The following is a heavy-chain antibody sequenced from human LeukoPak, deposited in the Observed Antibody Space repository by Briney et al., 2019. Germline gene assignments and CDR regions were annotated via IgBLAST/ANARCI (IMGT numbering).Heavy chain of an antibody. CDR3: ASSPSYCSGGSCYPNWFDP. V-gene: IGHV4-59*01. J-gene: IGHJ5*02. D-gene: IGHD2-15*01. CDR2: IYYSGST. Sequence: SETLSLTCTVSGGSISSYYWSWIRQPPGKGLEWIGYIYYSGSTNYNPSLKSRVTISVDTSKNQFSLKLSPVTAADTAVYYCASSPSYCSGGSCYPNWFDPWGQGTLVTVSS. CDR1: GGSISSYY.